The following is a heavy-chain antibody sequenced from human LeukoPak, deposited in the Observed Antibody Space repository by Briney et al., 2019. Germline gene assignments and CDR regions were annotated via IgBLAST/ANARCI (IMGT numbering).Heavy chain of an antibody. CDR3: ARTTYYYDSSGYYGPADYYYYGMDV. CDR2: IYYSGST. J-gene: IGHJ6*02. D-gene: IGHD3-22*01. V-gene: IGHV4-59*01. Sequence: SETLSLTCTVSGGSISSYYWSWIRQPPGKGLEWIGYIYYSGSTNYNPSLKSRVTISVDTSKNQFSLKLSSVTAADTAVYYCARTTYYYDSSGYYGPADYYYYGMDVWGQGTTVTVSS. CDR1: GGSISSYY.